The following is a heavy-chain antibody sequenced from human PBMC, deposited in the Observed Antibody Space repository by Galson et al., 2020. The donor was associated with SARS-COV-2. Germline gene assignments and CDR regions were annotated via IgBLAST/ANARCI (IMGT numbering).Heavy chain of an antibody. V-gene: IGHV4-61*02. CDR1: GGSISSGSSY. CDR2: IHSTGST. Sequence: SETLSLTCTVSGGSISSGSSYSSWIRQPAGNDLEWIGRIHSTGSTNYNPSLKSRVTIPADTSKNQFSLRLSSVTAADTAVYYCARSHESSGNALDIWGQGTMYTVSS. J-gene: IGHJ3*02. D-gene: IGHD3-22*01. CDR3: ARSHESSGNALDI.